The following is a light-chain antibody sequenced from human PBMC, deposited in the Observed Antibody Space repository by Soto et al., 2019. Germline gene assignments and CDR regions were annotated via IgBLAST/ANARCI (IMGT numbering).Light chain of an antibody. CDR1: SSDLGSYNF. CDR2: EVS. J-gene: IGLJ3*02. V-gene: IGLV2-14*01. CDR3: SSYTTSRTVV. Sequence: QSALTQPASVSGSPGQSITISCTGTSSDLGSYNFVSWYQQYPGKAPKLILYEVSNRPSGVSSRFSGSKSGNTASLTISGLQAEDEADYYCSSYTTSRTVVFGGGTKVTVL.